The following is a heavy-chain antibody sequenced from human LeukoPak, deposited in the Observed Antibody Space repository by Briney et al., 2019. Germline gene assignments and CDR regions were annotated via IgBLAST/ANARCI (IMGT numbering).Heavy chain of an antibody. CDR1: GFTFSNFA. J-gene: IGHJ6*02. V-gene: IGHV3-30-3*01. CDR3: ARVRGGRSWYYYGMDV. CDR2: ISYDGDNE. D-gene: IGHD3-16*01. Sequence: QPGGSLRLSCAASGFTFSNFAMHWVRQAPGKGLEWVAVISYDGDNEYYADSVKGQFTISRDNSKDRLYLQMNSLRPEDTAMYYCARVRGGRSWYYYGMDVWGRRTTVTVSS.